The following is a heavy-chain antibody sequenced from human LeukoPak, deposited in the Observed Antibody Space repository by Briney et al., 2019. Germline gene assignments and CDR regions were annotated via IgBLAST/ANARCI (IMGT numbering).Heavy chain of an antibody. CDR1: GFIFSSYA. D-gene: IGHD3-3*01. J-gene: IGHJ4*02. Sequence: GGSLRLSCAASGFIFSSYAMHWVRQAPGKGLEWVAVISYDGTNTDYADSVKGRFTISRDNSKNALYLQMNSPRAEDTAVYYCARCRDYDFWSGSAVDYWGQGTLVTVSS. CDR3: ARCRDYDFWSGSAVDY. CDR2: ISYDGTNT. V-gene: IGHV3-30-3*01.